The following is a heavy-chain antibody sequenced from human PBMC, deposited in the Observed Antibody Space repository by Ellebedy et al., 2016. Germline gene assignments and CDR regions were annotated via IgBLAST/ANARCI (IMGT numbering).Heavy chain of an antibody. J-gene: IGHJ4*02. Sequence: SGPTLVTPTQTLTLTCTFSGFSLRPSGVGVVWFRQPPGKALEWLALMYWDDDKRYSPSLKSRPTITKDTSKSQVVLTMTNMDPVDTATYYCAWGYGPFDYWGQGTLVTVSS. CDR1: GFSLRPSGVG. D-gene: IGHD5-18*01. CDR3: AWGYGPFDY. CDR2: MYWDDDK. V-gene: IGHV2-5*02.